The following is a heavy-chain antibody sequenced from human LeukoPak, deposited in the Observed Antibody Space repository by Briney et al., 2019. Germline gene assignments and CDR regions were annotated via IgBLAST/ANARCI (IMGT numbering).Heavy chain of an antibody. CDR2: IYYSGST. CDR3: ARHDVVVVPAARPLPGDNWFDP. D-gene: IGHD2-2*01. Sequence: SETLSLTCTVSGGSISSSSYYWGWIRQPPGKGLEWIGSIYYSGSTYYNPSLKSRVTISVDTSKNQFSLKLSSVTAADTAVYYCARHDVVVVPAARPLPGDNWFDPWGQGTLVTVSS. J-gene: IGHJ5*02. V-gene: IGHV4-39*01. CDR1: GGSISSSSYY.